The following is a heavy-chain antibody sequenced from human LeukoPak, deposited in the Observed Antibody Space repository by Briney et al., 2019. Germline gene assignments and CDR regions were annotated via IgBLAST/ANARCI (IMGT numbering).Heavy chain of an antibody. Sequence: PSETLSLTCTVSGGSISSYYWSWIRQPPGKGLECIGYIYYSGSTNYNPSLKSRVTISVDTSKNQFSLKLSSVTAADTAVYYCARQTLYYDILTGSFSYYYGMDVWGQGTTVTVSS. CDR1: GGSISSYY. J-gene: IGHJ6*02. D-gene: IGHD3-9*01. V-gene: IGHV4-59*08. CDR3: ARQTLYYDILTGSFSYYYGMDV. CDR2: IYYSGST.